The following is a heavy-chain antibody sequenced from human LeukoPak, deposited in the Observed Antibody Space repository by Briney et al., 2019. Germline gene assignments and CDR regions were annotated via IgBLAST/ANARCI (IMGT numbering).Heavy chain of an antibody. CDR1: GFTFSSYW. V-gene: IGHV3-7*01. Sequence: GGSLRPSCAASGFTFSSYWMSWVRQAPGKGLEWVANIKQDGSEKYYVDSVKGRFTISRDNAKNSLYLQMNSLRAEDTAVYYCARGEGYYDSSGYVYYFDYWGQGTLVTVSS. CDR3: ARGEGYYDSSGYVYYFDY. J-gene: IGHJ4*02. CDR2: IKQDGSEK. D-gene: IGHD3-22*01.